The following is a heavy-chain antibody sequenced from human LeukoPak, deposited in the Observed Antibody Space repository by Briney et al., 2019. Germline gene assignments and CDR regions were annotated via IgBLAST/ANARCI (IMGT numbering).Heavy chain of an antibody. CDR2: ISAYNGNT. V-gene: IGHV1-18*01. CDR1: GYTFSSYG. Sequence: ASVKVSCKASGYTFSSYGVSWVRQAPGQGLGWMGWISAYNGNTNYAQKFQGRVTLTTDTSTSTAYMEVGSLRSDDTAVYYCARDTGGSPYGDFHYWGQGTLVTVSS. J-gene: IGHJ4*02. CDR3: ARDTGGSPYGDFHY. D-gene: IGHD4/OR15-4a*01.